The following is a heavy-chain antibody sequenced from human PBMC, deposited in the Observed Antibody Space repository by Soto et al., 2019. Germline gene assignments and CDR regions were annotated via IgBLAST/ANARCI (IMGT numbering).Heavy chain of an antibody. CDR1: VAYIRGADSY. V-gene: IGHV4-31*11. CDR2: IAYSGDT. D-gene: IGHD3-9*01. CDR3: ARDFERSAIGP. Sequence: PSETLSLAGVVPVAYIRGADSYWFWIRKPPGKGLEWIGYIAYSGDTYYNPSLRRRVTISADRSENKFSLTLKSVTAADTAVYFCARDFERSAIGPWGQGTSVTVSS. J-gene: IGHJ5*02.